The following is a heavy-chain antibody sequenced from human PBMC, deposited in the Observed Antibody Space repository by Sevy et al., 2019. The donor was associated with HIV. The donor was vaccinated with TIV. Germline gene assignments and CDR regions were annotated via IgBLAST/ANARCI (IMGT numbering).Heavy chain of an antibody. CDR1: GFTFNSYA. CDR3: ARPRANYVDHYFFYAMDV. CDR2: ISYDGSNE. Sequence: GGSLRLSCAASGFTFNSYAIHWVRQAPGKGLDWVALISYDGSNEYYAHSVKGRFTMSRDDSKNTLFLQMNSLTTEDTAVYYCARPRANYVDHYFFYAMDVWGQGTTVTVSS. V-gene: IGHV3-30-3*01. D-gene: IGHD4-17*01. J-gene: IGHJ6*02.